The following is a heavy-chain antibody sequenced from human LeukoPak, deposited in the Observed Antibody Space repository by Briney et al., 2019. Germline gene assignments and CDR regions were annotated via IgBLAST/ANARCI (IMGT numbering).Heavy chain of an antibody. Sequence: SETLSLTCTVSGGSISSGGYYWSWIRQHPGKGLEWIGYIYYSGSTYYNPSLKSRVTISVDTSKNQFSLNLSSVTAADTAVYYCARWGLTTVTTHDAFDIWGQGTMVTVSS. CDR3: ARWGLTTVTTHDAFDI. CDR2: IYYSGST. D-gene: IGHD4-17*01. V-gene: IGHV4-31*03. J-gene: IGHJ3*02. CDR1: GGSISSGGYY.